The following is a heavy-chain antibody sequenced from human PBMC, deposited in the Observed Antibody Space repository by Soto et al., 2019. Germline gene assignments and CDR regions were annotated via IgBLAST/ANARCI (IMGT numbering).Heavy chain of an antibody. CDR1: GGSISSGGYY. V-gene: IGHV4-31*03. Sequence: SETLSLTCTVSGGSISSGGYYWSWIRQHPGKGLGWIGYIYYSGSTYYNPSLKSRVTISVDTSKNQFSLKLSSVTAADTAVYYCARDGYYYDSSGYYSRFGVHWFDPWGQGTLVTVSS. D-gene: IGHD3-22*01. J-gene: IGHJ5*02. CDR2: IYYSGST. CDR3: ARDGYYYDSSGYYSRFGVHWFDP.